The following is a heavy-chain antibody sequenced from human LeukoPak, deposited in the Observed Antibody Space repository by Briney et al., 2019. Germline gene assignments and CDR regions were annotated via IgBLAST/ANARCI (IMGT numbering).Heavy chain of an antibody. V-gene: IGHV4-30-4*08. D-gene: IGHD3-22*01. CDR3: ASQYYYDSSGYYPFDY. CDR2: IYYSGST. Sequence: SENLSLTCTVSGGSISSGDYYWSWIRQPPGKGLEWIGYIYYSGSTYYNPSLKSRVTISVDTSKNQFSLKLSSVTAADTAVYYCASQYYYDSSGYYPFDYWGQGTLVTVSS. CDR1: GGSISSGDYY. J-gene: IGHJ4*02.